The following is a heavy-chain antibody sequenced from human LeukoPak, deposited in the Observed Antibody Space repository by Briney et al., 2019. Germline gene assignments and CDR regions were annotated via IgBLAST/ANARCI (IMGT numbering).Heavy chain of an antibody. D-gene: IGHD6-13*01. Sequence: SVKVSCKASGGTFSSYAISWVRQAPGQGLEWMGGIIPIFGTANYAQKFQGRVTITTDESTSTAYMELSSLRSEDTAVYYCARAIAAAGTSVFWFDPWSQGTLVTVSS. CDR1: GGTFSSYA. J-gene: IGHJ5*02. CDR2: IIPIFGTA. V-gene: IGHV1-69*05. CDR3: ARAIAAAGTSVFWFDP.